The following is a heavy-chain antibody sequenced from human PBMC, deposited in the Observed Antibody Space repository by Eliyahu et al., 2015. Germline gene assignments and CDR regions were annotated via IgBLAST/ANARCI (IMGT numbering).Heavy chain of an antibody. Sequence: QVQLVQSGAEVKKPGASVKLSXQASGYTFTSYAVHWVRQAPGQRLEWXGWINAANGNTKYSQKFQGRVTITRDTSASIAYMELSSLRPEDTAVYYCARAYGDYVGWYFDLWGRGTLVTVSS. CDR1: GYTFTSYA. CDR3: ARAYGDYVGWYFDL. D-gene: IGHD4-17*01. V-gene: IGHV1-3*01. J-gene: IGHJ2*01. CDR2: INAANGNT.